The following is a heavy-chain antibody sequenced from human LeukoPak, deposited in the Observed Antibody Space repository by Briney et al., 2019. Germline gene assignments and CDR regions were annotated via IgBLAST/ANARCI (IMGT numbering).Heavy chain of an antibody. CDR3: ARDLRYSSGYYYWDY. CDR2: MNPNSGNT. J-gene: IGHJ4*02. CDR1: GYTFTSYD. Sequence: ASVKVSCKASGYTFTSYDINWVRQATGQGLEWMGWMNPNSGNTGYAQKFQGRVTITADKSTSTAYMELSSLRSEDTAVYYCARDLRYSSGYYYWDYWGQGTLVTVSS. V-gene: IGHV1-8*01. D-gene: IGHD3-22*01.